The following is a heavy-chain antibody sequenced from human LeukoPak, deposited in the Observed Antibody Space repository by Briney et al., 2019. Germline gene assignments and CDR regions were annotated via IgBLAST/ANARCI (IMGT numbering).Heavy chain of an antibody. CDR2: VFHSGST. Sequence: SETLSLTCTVSGGSISGYYWSWVRQPPGKGLEWTGEVFHSGSTNYNPSLESRLSISMDKSNNRFSLKLSSVTAADTAVYYCARVGWITYGITPFDIWGQGTMVTVSS. CDR1: GGSISGYY. CDR3: ARVGWITYGITPFDI. D-gene: IGHD4-23*01. V-gene: IGHV4-34*12. J-gene: IGHJ3*02.